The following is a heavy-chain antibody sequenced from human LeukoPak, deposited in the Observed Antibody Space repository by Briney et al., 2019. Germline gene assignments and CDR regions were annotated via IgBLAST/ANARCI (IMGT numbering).Heavy chain of an antibody. V-gene: IGHV1-18*01. CDR2: ISAYNGNT. D-gene: IGHD3-9*01. CDR3: ARGLTYYDTLTGYYAPGGRAFDI. Sequence: ASVKVSCKASGYTFTSYGISWVRQAPGQGLEWMGWISAYNGNTNYAQKLQGRVTMTTDTSTSTAYMELRSLRSDDTAVYYCARGLTYYDTLTGYYAPGGRAFDIWGQGTMVTVSS. CDR1: GYTFTSYG. J-gene: IGHJ3*02.